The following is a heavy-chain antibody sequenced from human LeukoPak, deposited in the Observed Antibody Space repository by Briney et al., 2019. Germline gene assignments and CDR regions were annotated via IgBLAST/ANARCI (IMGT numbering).Heavy chain of an antibody. D-gene: IGHD1-26*01. CDR3: ARASRVGAINFDY. CDR1: GFTFSSYS. J-gene: IGHJ4*02. V-gene: IGHV3-21*01. Sequence: GGSLRLSCAASGFTFSSYSMNWVRQAPGKGLEWVSSISSSSSYIYYADSVKGRFTISRDNAKNSLYLQMNSLRAEDTAVYYCARASRVGAINFDYWGQGTLVTLSS. CDR2: ISSSSSYI.